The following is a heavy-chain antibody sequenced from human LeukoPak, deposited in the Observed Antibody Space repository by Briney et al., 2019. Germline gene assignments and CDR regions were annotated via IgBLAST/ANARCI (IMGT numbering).Heavy chain of an antibody. CDR3: ARDLGVAVRPFSLYY. CDR2: INPNSGGT. Sequence: ASVKVSCKASGYTFTGYYLQWVRQAPGQGLEWMGWINPNSGGTNYAQKFQGRVTMTRDTSISTAYMELSSLRSDDTAVYYCARDLGVAVRPFSLYYWGQGTQVTVSS. J-gene: IGHJ4*02. CDR1: GYTFTGYY. V-gene: IGHV1-2*02. D-gene: IGHD6-6*01.